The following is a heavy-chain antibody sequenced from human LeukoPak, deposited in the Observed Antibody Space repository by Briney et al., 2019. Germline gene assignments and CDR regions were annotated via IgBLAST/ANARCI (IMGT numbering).Heavy chain of an antibody. CDR2: IWYDGSDK. V-gene: IGHV3-33*01. Sequence: GGSLRLSCAASGFTFSSYGMHWVREAPGEGLEWVAVIWYDGSDKYYADSAKGRFTISRDNSKNTLYLQMNSLRAEDTAVYYCATEALKWELLLDAFDIWGQGTMVTVSS. CDR1: GFTFSSYG. D-gene: IGHD1-26*01. CDR3: ATEALKWELLLDAFDI. J-gene: IGHJ3*02.